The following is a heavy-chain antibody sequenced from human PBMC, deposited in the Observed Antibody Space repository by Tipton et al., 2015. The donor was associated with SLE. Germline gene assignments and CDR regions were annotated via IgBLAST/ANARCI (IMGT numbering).Heavy chain of an antibody. D-gene: IGHD3-3*01. CDR3: ARGNVWSGYYDF. CDR1: GFTFSYYW. Sequence: SLRLSCAASGFTFSYYWMSWVRQAPGKGLVWVSRVSHDDSGAMYADSVKGRFTMSRDNAKNTVYLQMNSLRGDDAGVYYCARGNVWSGYYDFWGQGTLVAVSS. J-gene: IGHJ4*02. V-gene: IGHV3-74*03. CDR2: VSHDDSGA.